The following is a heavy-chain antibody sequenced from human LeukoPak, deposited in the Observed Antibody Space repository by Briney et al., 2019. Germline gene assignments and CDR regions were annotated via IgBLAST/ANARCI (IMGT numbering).Heavy chain of an antibody. CDR2: ISSSSSTI. D-gene: IGHD6-6*01. Sequence: GGSLRLSCAASGFTFSSYSMNWVRQAPGKGLEWVSYISSSSSTIYYADSVKGRFTISRDSAKNSLYLQMNSLRAEDTAVYYCARQGRVEQRPFDYWGQGTLVTVSS. CDR3: ARQGRVEQRPFDY. J-gene: IGHJ4*02. V-gene: IGHV3-48*01. CDR1: GFTFSSYS.